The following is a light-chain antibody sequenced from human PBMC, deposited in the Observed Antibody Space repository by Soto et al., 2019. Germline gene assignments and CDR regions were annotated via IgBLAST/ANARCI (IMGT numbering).Light chain of an antibody. Sequence: QSALTQPASLSGSPGQSITISCTGTSSDVGGYNYVSWYQQHPGKAPKLMIFDVSNRPSGVSNRFSGSKSGNTASLTISGLQAEDEADYYCSSYTSSSIGVFGGGTKLTVL. CDR2: DVS. V-gene: IGLV2-14*01. J-gene: IGLJ2*01. CDR3: SSYTSSSIGV. CDR1: SSDVGGYNY.